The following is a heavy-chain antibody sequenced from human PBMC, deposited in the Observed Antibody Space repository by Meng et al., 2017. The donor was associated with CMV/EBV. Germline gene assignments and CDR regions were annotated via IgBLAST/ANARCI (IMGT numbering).Heavy chain of an antibody. CDR3: ARRKPVGYCTNGVCPGGFDP. J-gene: IGHJ5*02. V-gene: IGHV1-69*05. Sequence: KISGKASGGTFSSYAISWVRQAPGQGLEWMGGIIPIFGTANYAQKFQGRVTITTDESTSTDYMELSSLKSEDTAVYYCARRKPVGYCTNGVCPGGFDPWGQGTLVTVSS. D-gene: IGHD2-8*01. CDR2: IIPIFGTA. CDR1: GGTFSSYA.